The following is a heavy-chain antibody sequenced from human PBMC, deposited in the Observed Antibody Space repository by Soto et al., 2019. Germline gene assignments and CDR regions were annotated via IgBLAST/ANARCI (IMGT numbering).Heavy chain of an antibody. D-gene: IGHD3-9*01. J-gene: IGHJ4*02. CDR2: ISAYNGNT. CDR3: ARNQHSGYDILTGYYPNSYYFDY. V-gene: IGHV1-18*01. Sequence: GVSLKVCCKASGYTFTSYGLSWVRHAPGQGLEWMGWISAYNGNTNYAQKLQGRVTMTTDTSTSTAYMELRSLRSDDTAVYYCARNQHSGYDILTGYYPNSYYFDYWGQGTLVTVSS. CDR1: GYTFTSYG.